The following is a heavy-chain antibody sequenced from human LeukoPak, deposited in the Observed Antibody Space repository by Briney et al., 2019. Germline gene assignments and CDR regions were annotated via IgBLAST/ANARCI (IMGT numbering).Heavy chain of an antibody. CDR3: ARGGSSSWYTVSPYYYGMDV. J-gene: IGHJ6*02. D-gene: IGHD6-13*01. CDR2: INTDTGNP. CDR1: GYTFTSYA. Sequence: ASLKVSCKASGYTFTSYAMNWVRQAPGQGLEWMGGINTDTGNPTYAQGFTGRFVFSLDTSVSTAYLQISSLKAEDTAVYYCARGGSSSWYTVSPYYYGMDVWGQGTTVTVSS. V-gene: IGHV7-4-1*02.